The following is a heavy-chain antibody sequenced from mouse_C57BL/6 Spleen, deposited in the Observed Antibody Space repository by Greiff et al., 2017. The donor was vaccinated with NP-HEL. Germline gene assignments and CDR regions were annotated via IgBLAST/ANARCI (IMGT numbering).Heavy chain of an antibody. D-gene: IGHD1-1*01. Sequence: EVKLMESEGGLVQPGRSMKLSCTASGFTFSDYYMAWVRQVPEKGLEWVANINYDGSSTYYLDSLKSRFIISRDNAKNILYLQMSSLKSEDTATYYCARGYYGSSYAMDYWGQGTSVTVSS. CDR1: GFTFSDYY. CDR2: INYDGSST. J-gene: IGHJ4*01. CDR3: ARGYYGSSYAMDY. V-gene: IGHV5-16*01.